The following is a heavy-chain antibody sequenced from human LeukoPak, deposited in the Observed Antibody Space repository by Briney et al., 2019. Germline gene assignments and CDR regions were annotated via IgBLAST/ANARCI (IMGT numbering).Heavy chain of an antibody. Sequence: SETLSLTCTVSGGSISSGDYYWSWIRQPPGKGLEWIGYIYYSGSTYYNPSLKSRVTISVDTSKNQFSLKLSSVTAADTAVYYCAREAGYCSSTSCYSYPDYWGQGTLVTASS. J-gene: IGHJ4*02. CDR2: IYYSGST. D-gene: IGHD2-2*01. CDR3: AREAGYCSSTSCYSYPDY. CDR1: GGSISSGDYY. V-gene: IGHV4-30-4*08.